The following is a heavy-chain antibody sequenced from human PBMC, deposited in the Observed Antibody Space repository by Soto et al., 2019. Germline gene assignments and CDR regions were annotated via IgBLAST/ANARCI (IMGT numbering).Heavy chain of an antibody. Sequence: QVQLVESGGGVVQPGRSLRLSCAASGFTFSSYAMYWVRQAPGKGLEWVAVISYDGSIKYYADSVKGRFTISRDNSKNTLYLQMNSLRAEDTAVYYCAHALDTAPFAFDIWGQGTMVTVSS. CDR1: GFTFSSYA. V-gene: IGHV3-30*03. J-gene: IGHJ3*02. CDR2: ISYDGSIK. D-gene: IGHD5-18*01. CDR3: AHALDTAPFAFDI.